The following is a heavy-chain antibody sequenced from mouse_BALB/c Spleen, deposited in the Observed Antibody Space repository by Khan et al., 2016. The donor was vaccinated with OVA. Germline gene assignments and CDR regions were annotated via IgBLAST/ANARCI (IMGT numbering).Heavy chain of an antibody. D-gene: IGHD2-12*01. Sequence: LQQPGSELVRPGASVKLSCKASGYTFTSYWMHWVKQRPGQGLEWIGDIYPGSGSTNYDEKFKSKATLTVDTSSSTAYMQLSSLTSEASAVYYCTRWSYWFAYWGQGTLVTVSA. CDR3: TRWSYWFAY. J-gene: IGHJ3*01. CDR2: IYPGSGST. CDR1: GYTFTSYW. V-gene: IGHV1S22*01.